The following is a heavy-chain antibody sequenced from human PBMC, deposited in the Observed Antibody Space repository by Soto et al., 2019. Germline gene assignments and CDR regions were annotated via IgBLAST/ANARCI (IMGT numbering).Heavy chain of an antibody. Sequence: GASVKVSCKASGGTFSSYAISWLRQSPGQGLEWMGGIIPIFGTANYAQKFQGRVTITADESTSTAYMELSSLRSEDTAVYYCARSRGLYGSGSYPRDAFDIWGQGTMVTVS. D-gene: IGHD3-10*01. V-gene: IGHV1-69*13. CDR1: GGTFSSYA. J-gene: IGHJ3*02. CDR2: IIPIFGTA. CDR3: ARSRGLYGSGSYPRDAFDI.